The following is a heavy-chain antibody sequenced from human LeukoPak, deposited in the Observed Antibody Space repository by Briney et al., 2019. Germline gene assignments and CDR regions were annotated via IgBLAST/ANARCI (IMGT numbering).Heavy chain of an antibody. D-gene: IGHD4-17*01. Sequence: GGSLRLSCAASGFTFSSYSMSWVCQAPGKGLEWVSYISSSSSTIYYADSVKGRFTISRDNAKNSLYPQMNSLRAEDTAVYYCARRGDYAGGLGYYGMDVWGQGTTVTVSS. V-gene: IGHV3-48*01. CDR1: GFTFSSYS. J-gene: IGHJ6*02. CDR2: ISSSSSTI. CDR3: ARRGDYAGGLGYYGMDV.